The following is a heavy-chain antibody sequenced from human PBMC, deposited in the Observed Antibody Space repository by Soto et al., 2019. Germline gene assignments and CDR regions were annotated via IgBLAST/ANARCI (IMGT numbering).Heavy chain of an antibody. V-gene: IGHV4-39*01. D-gene: IGHD4-17*01. J-gene: IGHJ4*02. CDR3: ARPDYGDYGGIE. Sequence: SETLSLTCTVSGGSISSSSYYWGWIRQPPGKGLEWIGSIYYSGSTYYNPSLKSRVTISVDTSKNQFSLKLSSVTAADTAVYYCARPDYGDYGGIEWGQGTLVTVSS. CDR1: GGSISSSSYY. CDR2: IYYSGST.